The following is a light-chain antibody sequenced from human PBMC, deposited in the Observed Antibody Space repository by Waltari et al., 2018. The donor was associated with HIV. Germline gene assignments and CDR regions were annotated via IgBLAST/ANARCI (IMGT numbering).Light chain of an antibody. CDR2: DGR. CDR1: NLGSKR. CDR3: QVWISPNDQLNWV. J-gene: IGLJ3*02. Sequence: SYVLTQPPSVSVAPGQTARITCGGDNLGSKRVHWYQQMPGQAPVLDVYDGRDRPSGIPERISGSNSGNTATLTISRVEAGDEADYYCQVWISPNDQLNWVFGGGTKLTVL. V-gene: IGLV3-21*02.